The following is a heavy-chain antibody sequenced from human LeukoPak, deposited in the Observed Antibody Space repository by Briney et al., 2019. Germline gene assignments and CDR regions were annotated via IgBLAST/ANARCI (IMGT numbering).Heavy chain of an antibody. Sequence: PSETLSLTCTVSGGSISCGGYYWSWIRQHPGKGLEWIGYIYYSGSTYYNPSLKSRVTISVDTSKNQFSLKLSSVTAADTAVYYCARGRRGYSYGTFDYWGQGTLVTVSS. CDR2: IYYSGST. CDR3: ARGRRGYSYGTFDY. J-gene: IGHJ4*02. CDR1: GGSISCGGYY. V-gene: IGHV4-31*03. D-gene: IGHD5-18*01.